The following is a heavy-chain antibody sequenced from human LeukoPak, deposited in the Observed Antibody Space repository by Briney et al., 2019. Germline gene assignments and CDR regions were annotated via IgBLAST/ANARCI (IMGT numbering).Heavy chain of an antibody. CDR3: ARDRIYMMGRGHDSGNDC. CDR2: VSYDGGHK. D-gene: IGHD3-16*01. J-gene: IGHJ4*02. Sequence: GGSLRLSCVGSGFSFSDYGIHWDRQAPGKGLEWVAVVSYDGGHKYYADSVKGRFTISRDTSSDTVSLQMDSLRVEDTALYYCARDRIYMMGRGHDSGNDCCGQGTLVTVSS. CDR1: GFSFSDYG. V-gene: IGHV3-30*19.